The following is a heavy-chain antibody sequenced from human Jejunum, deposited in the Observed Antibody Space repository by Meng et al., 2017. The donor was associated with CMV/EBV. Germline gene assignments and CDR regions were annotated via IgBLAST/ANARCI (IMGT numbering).Heavy chain of an antibody. CDR3: ARDRTAMGYDAFEM. J-gene: IGHJ3*02. CDR2: ISNDGRSK. Sequence: PGKGVEWGARISNDGRSKHNAECVKGRFTISRENSKDTVYLQMNSMRVEDTAIYYCARDRTAMGYDAFEMWGQGTMVTVSS. D-gene: IGHD5-18*01. V-gene: IGHV3-30*04.